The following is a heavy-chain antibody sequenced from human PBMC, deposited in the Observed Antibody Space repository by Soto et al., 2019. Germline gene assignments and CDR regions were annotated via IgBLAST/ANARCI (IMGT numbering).Heavy chain of an antibody. J-gene: IGHJ4*02. CDR2: IIPILGTP. CDR1: GDTFSSYA. Sequence: SVKVSCKASGDTFSSYAISWVRQAPGQGLERMGGIIPILGTPNYAQKFQGRVTITADKSTSTAYMELSSLRSEETAVYYCARERSRYDRSGYYRPDYWGQGTLVTVSS. CDR3: ARERSRYDRSGYYRPDY. V-gene: IGHV1-69*10. D-gene: IGHD3-22*01.